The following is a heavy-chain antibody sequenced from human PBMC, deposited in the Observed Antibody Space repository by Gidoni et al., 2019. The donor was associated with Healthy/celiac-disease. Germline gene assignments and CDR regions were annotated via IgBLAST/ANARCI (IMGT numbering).Heavy chain of an antibody. Sequence: QVQLVQSGAEVKKPGSSVMVSCKASGGTFSSYAISWGRQAPGQGLEWMGGIIPICGTANYAQKFQGRVTITADESTRTAYMELSRLRSEDTAVYYCASRGTVATISGYFDYWGQGTLVTVSS. J-gene: IGHJ4*02. CDR2: IIPICGTA. CDR1: GGTFSSYA. CDR3: ASRGTVATISGYFDY. D-gene: IGHD6-19*01. V-gene: IGHV1-69*01.